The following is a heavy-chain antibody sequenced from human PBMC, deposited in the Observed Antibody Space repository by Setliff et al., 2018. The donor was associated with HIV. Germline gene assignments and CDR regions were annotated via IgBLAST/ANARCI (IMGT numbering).Heavy chain of an antibody. V-gene: IGHV1-2*02. Sequence: GASVKVSCKASGFSFTGYYMHWVRQAPGQGLEWMGWVNPNSGGTNYAQKFQGRVTMTSDTSISTAYMELSRLTSDDTAVYYCARGHTILYFGDPIGDYFDYWGQGTLVTVSS. J-gene: IGHJ4*02. D-gene: IGHD3-10*01. CDR3: ARGHTILYFGDPIGDYFDY. CDR2: VNPNSGGT. CDR1: GFSFTGYY.